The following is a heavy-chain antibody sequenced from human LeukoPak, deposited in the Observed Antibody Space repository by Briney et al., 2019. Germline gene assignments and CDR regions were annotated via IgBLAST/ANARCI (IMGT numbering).Heavy chain of an antibody. V-gene: IGHV3-48*01. Sequence: GGSLRLSCAASGFTFSSYSMNWVRQAPGKGLEWVSYISSSSSTVYYADSVKGRFTISRDNAKKSLYLQMNSLRAEDTAVYYCARAGRGGDGYKAFDDWGQGTLVTVSS. CDR2: ISSSSSTV. D-gene: IGHD5-24*01. J-gene: IGHJ4*02. CDR1: GFTFSSYS. CDR3: ARAGRGGDGYKAFDD.